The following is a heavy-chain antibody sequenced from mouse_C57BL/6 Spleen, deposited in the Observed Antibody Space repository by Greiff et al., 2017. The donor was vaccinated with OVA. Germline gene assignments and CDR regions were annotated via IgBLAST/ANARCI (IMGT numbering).Heavy chain of an antibody. CDR2: ISDGGSYT. J-gene: IGHJ3*01. Sequence: EVKLVESGGGLVKPGGSLKLSCAASGFTFSSYAMSWVRQTPEKRLEWVATISDGGSYTYYPDNVKGRFTISRDNAKNNLYLQMSHLKSEDTAMYYCARGSNWDVFAYWGQGTLVTVSA. D-gene: IGHD4-1*01. CDR1: GFTFSSYA. V-gene: IGHV5-4*03. CDR3: ARGSNWDVFAY.